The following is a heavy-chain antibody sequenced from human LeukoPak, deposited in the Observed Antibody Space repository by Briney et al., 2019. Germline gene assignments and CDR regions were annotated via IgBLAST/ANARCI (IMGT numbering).Heavy chain of an antibody. D-gene: IGHD3-10*01. J-gene: IGHJ4*02. CDR2: IYYSGST. Sequence: SETLSLTCNVSGGSISSYYWSWIRQPPGKGLEWIGYIYYSGSTNYNPSLKSRVTISVDTSKNQFSLKLSSVTAADTAVYYCARGGSYYYGSGSFDYWGQGTLVTVSS. CDR3: ARGGSYYYGSGSFDY. CDR1: GGSISSYY. V-gene: IGHV4-59*08.